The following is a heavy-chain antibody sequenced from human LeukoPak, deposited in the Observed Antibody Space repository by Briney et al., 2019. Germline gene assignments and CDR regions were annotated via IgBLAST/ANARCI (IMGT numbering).Heavy chain of an antibody. CDR3: AAKNSSSWYEDY. J-gene: IGHJ4*02. D-gene: IGHD6-13*01. CDR2: ISWNSGSI. CDR1: GFTFDDYA. Sequence: SLRLSCAASGFTFDDYAMHWVRQAPGKGLEWVSGISWNSGSIGYADSVKGRFTISRDNAKNSLYLQMNSLRAEDTALYYCAAKNSSSWYEDYWGQGTLVTVSS. V-gene: IGHV3-9*01.